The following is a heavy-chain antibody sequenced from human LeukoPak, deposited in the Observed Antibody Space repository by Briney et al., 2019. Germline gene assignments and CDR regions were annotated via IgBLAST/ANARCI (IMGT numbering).Heavy chain of an antibody. J-gene: IGHJ4*02. CDR1: GGSISSTSYN. CDR3: ASQPYYDSSGHYFY. D-gene: IGHD3-22*01. Sequence: SETLPLTCTVSGGSISSTSYNWGWIRQPPGKGLEWIGSIYYSGSTFYNPSLKSRVTISINTSKNQFSLKLSSVTAADTAVYYCASQPYYDSSGHYFYWGQGTLVTVSS. CDR2: IYYSGST. V-gene: IGHV4-39*01.